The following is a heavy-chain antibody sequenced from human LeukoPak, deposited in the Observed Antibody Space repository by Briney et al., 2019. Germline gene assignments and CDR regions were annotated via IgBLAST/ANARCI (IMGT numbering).Heavy chain of an antibody. Sequence: GGSLRLSCSASGFTFSSNAMSWVRQAPGRGLEWVSSISLRGADTNYADSVKGRFTISRDDSKNALYLQMSSLRAEDTAVYFCARRGCYGGNCYPCDYWGQGTLVTVSS. V-gene: IGHV3-23*01. CDR2: ISLRGADT. CDR3: ARRGCYGGNCYPCDY. J-gene: IGHJ4*02. CDR1: GFTFSSNA. D-gene: IGHD2-21*02.